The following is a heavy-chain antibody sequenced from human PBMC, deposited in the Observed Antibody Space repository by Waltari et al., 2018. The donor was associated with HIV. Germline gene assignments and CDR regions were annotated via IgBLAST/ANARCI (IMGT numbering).Heavy chain of an antibody. CDR1: GFPFSASA. D-gene: IGHD3-16*01. J-gene: IGHJ4*02. CDR3: TRALAY. V-gene: IGHV3-73*02. CDR2: IRSRGNRYAT. Sequence: EVQLVESGGGLVTPGGYLRVSCAASGFPFSASAIHWVRQASGKGLEWVGRIRSRGNRYATAYGASVKGRFTVSRDDSKNTAYLQMNNLKTEDTAVYYCTRALAYWGQGTLVTVSP.